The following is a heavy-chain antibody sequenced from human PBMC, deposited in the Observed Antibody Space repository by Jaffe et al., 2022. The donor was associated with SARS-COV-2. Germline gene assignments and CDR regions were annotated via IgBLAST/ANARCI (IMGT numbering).Heavy chain of an antibody. CDR3: ARGSLSLLSSGSYWGWDY. D-gene: IGHD1-26*01. Sequence: QVQLQESGPGLVKPSQTLSLTCTVSGGSISSGSYYWSWIRQPAGKGLEWIGRIYTSGSTNYNPSLKSRVTISVDTSKNQFSLKLSSVTAADTAVYYCARGSLSLLSSGSYWGWDYWGQGTLVTVSS. CDR2: IYTSGST. V-gene: IGHV4-61*02. CDR1: GGSISSGSYY. J-gene: IGHJ4*02.